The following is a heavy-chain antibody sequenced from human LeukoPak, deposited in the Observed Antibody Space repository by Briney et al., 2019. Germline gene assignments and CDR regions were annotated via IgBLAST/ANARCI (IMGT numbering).Heavy chain of an antibody. Sequence: GGSLRLSCAASGFTFSSYSMNWVRQAPGKGLEWVSSISSSSSYIYYADSVKGRFTIPRDNAKNSLYLQMNSLRAEDTAVYYCARGLVGANNLWGQGTLVTVSS. D-gene: IGHD1-26*01. V-gene: IGHV3-21*01. J-gene: IGHJ5*02. CDR1: GFTFSSYS. CDR3: ARGLVGANNL. CDR2: ISSSSSYI.